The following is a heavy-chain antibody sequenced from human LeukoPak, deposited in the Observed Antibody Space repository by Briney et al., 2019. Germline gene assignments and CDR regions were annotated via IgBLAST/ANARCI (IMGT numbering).Heavy chain of an antibody. J-gene: IGHJ2*01. CDR1: GFTFSGYW. Sequence: GGSLRLSCAASGFTFSGYWMHWVRQVPGKGLVWVSRITGDGSSTTYADSVKGRFTISRDNAKNTVFLQMISLRAEDTAVYYCARDTGWYFDLWGRGTLVTVSS. CDR2: ITGDGSST. D-gene: IGHD4-17*01. V-gene: IGHV3-74*01. CDR3: ARDTGWYFDL.